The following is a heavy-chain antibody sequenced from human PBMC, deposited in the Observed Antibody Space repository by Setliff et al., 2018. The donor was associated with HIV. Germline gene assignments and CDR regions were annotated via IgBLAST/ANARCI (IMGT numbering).Heavy chain of an antibody. Sequence: PGGSLRLSCAASGFTFSSYAMSWVRQAPGKGLEWVSGISGSGGNTYYADSVKGRFTISRDNSKNTLYLQMNSLRAEDTAVYYCARDPGVGSMGQDAFDIWGQGTMVTVSS. CDR1: GFTFSSYA. CDR2: ISGSGGNT. J-gene: IGHJ3*02. CDR3: ARDPGVGSMGQDAFDI. D-gene: IGHD1-26*01. V-gene: IGHV3-23*01.